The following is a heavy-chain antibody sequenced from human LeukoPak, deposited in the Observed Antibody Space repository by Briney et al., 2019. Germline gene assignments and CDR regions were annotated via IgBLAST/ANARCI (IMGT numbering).Heavy chain of an antibody. D-gene: IGHD6-19*01. Sequence: ASVKVSCKASGYTFTSYGISWARQAPGQGLEWMGWISAYNGNTNYAQKLQGRVTMTTDTSTSTAYMELRSLRSDDTAVYYCARKRGGYSSGWYIDYWGQGTLVTVSS. CDR3: ARKRGGYSSGWYIDY. J-gene: IGHJ4*02. V-gene: IGHV1-18*01. CDR1: GYTFTSYG. CDR2: ISAYNGNT.